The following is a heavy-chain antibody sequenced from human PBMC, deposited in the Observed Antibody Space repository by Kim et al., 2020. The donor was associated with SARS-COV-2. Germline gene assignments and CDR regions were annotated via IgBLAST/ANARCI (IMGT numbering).Heavy chain of an antibody. Sequence: SETLSLTCTVSGGSISSGGYYWSWIRQHPGKGLEWIGYIYYSGSTYYNPSLKSRVTISVDTSKNQFSLKLSSVTAADTAEYYCARENSSGYHFDYWGQGTLVTVSS. V-gene: IGHV4-31*03. CDR1: GGSISSGGYY. CDR3: ARENSSGYHFDY. D-gene: IGHD3-22*01. CDR2: IYYSGST. J-gene: IGHJ4*02.